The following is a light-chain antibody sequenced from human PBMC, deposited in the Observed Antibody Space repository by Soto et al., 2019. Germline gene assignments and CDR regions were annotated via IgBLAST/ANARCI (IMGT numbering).Light chain of an antibody. CDR1: QSISTW. CDR3: QQYNSYS. J-gene: IGKJ1*01. V-gene: IGKV1-5*01. CDR2: DAS. Sequence: DIQMTQSPSTLSSSLGDRVTLTCRASQSISTWLAWYQRKPGKAPQLLIYDASSFESGVPLRFSGSGAGTEFTLTISNLQPDDFATYYCQQYNSYSFGQGTKVDIK.